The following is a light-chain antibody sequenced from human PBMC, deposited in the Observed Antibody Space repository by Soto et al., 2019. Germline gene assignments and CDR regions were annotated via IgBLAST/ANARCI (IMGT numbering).Light chain of an antibody. CDR3: QQSYSTPIT. CDR2: AAS. Sequence: DIQMTQSPSPLSASVGDRVTITCRASQSISSYLNWYQQKQGKAPKLLIYAASSLQSGGQSRFSGGGYGTDFTLTISSLQPEDFATYYCQQSYSTPITFGQGTRLEIK. CDR1: QSISSY. J-gene: IGKJ5*01. V-gene: IGKV1-39*01.